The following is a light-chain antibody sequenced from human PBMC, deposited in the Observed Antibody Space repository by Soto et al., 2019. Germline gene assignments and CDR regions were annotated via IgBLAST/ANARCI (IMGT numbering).Light chain of an antibody. CDR3: QQYDNRPLT. CDR2: DAS. Sequence: DIQMTQSPSSLSASVGDRVTITCQASQDISNYLNWYQQKPGKAPKLLIYDASNVETGVPSRFSGSGSGTDFTFTISSLQPEDIATYYCQQYDNRPLTFGGGTKVEIK. J-gene: IGKJ4*01. V-gene: IGKV1-33*01. CDR1: QDISNY.